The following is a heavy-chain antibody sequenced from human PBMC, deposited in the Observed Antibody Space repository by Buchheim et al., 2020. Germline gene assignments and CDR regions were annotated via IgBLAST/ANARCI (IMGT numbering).Heavy chain of an antibody. CDR1: GFTFSSYG. V-gene: IGHV3-33*01. CDR2: IWYDGSNK. J-gene: IGHJ4*02. Sequence: QVQLVESGGGVVQPGRSLRLSCAASGFTFSSYGMHWVRQAPGKGLEWVAVIWYDGSNKYYADSVKGRFTISRDNSKNTLYLQMNSLRAEDTAVYYCARGRSIAAAGTDYFDYWGQGTL. D-gene: IGHD6-13*01. CDR3: ARGRSIAAAGTDYFDY.